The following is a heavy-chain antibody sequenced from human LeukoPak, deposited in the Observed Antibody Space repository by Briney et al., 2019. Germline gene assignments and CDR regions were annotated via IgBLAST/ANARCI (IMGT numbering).Heavy chain of an antibody. CDR3: AGDDTVTSPYAFDV. CDR2: IYNSGTT. Sequence: SETLSLTCTVSGGSVNSDSYYWTWIRQPPGKGLEWIGYIYNSGTTNFNPSLKSRVTISVDTSKNQFSLNLRFVTAADTAVYYCAGDDTVTSPYAFDVWGQGTMVTVSS. J-gene: IGHJ3*01. D-gene: IGHD4-17*01. CDR1: GGSVNSDSYY. V-gene: IGHV4-61*01.